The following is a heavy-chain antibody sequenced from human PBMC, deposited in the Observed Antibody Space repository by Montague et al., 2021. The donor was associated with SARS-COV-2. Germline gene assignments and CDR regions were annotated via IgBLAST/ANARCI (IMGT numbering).Heavy chain of an antibody. J-gene: IGHJ6*02. V-gene: IGHV3-30-3*01. D-gene: IGHD1-26*01. CDR3: ARDSRIVGATGGMDV. CDR2: ISYDGSNK. CDR1: GFIFSSYA. Sequence: SLRLSCAASGFIFSSYAMHWVRQAPGKGLEWVAVISYDGSNKFYADSVKGRFTISRDNAKNSLNLQMDSLRAEDTALYYCARDSRIVGATGGMDVWGQGTAVIVSS.